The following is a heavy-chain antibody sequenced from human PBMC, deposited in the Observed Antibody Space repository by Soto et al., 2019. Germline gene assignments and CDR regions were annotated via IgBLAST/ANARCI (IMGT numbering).Heavy chain of an antibody. Sequence: EVQLEESGGDLVQPGGSLRLYCAASGFTLSAYWMTWVRQAPGKGLEWVANINRDGSKKSYLDSVRGGFTISRDNVGNSLYLQMDSLRADDTALYYCARDVSPGSSSLYLDAFDIWGQGTMVTVSS. CDR1: GFTLSAYW. D-gene: IGHD6-13*01. CDR3: ARDVSPGSSSLYLDAFDI. J-gene: IGHJ3*02. V-gene: IGHV3-7*05. CDR2: INRDGSKK.